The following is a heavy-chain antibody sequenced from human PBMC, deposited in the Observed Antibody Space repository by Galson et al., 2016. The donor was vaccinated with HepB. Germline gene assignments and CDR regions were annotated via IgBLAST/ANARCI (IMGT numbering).Heavy chain of an antibody. V-gene: IGHV3-23*01. CDR2: ITGSGGST. D-gene: IGHD3-9*01. CDR1: GFTFSSYA. Sequence: LRLSCAASGFTFSSYAMSWVRQAPGKGLEWVSAITGSGGSTFYADSVTGRFTISRDNSRNSLYLQMNSLRADDTAVYYCAKLGGTFNRGVDWDYWGQGSLVTVSS. CDR3: AKLGGTFNRGVDWDY. J-gene: IGHJ4*02.